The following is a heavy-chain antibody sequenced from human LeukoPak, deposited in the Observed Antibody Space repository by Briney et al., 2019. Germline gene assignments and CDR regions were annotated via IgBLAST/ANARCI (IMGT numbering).Heavy chain of an antibody. V-gene: IGHV4-34*01. J-gene: IGHJ6*02. CDR1: GGSFSGYY. Sequence: SETLSLTCAVYGGSFSGYYWSWIRQPPGKGLEWIGEINHSGSTNYNPSLKSRVTISVDTSKNQFSLKLSSVTAADTAVYYCARVGAVAGIGLTYYYYGMDVWGQGTTVTVSS. D-gene: IGHD6-19*01. CDR3: ARVGAVAGIGLTYYYYGMDV. CDR2: INHSGST.